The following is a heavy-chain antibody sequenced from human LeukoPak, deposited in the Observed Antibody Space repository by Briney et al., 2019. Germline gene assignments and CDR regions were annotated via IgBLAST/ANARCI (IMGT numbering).Heavy chain of an antibody. Sequence: PSETLSLTCTVSGGSISSYYWSWIRQPPGKGLEWIGYIYYSGSTNYNPSLKSRVTISVDTSKNQLSLKLSSVTAADTAVYYCARDPRMAYYYDSSGYYSPNYDYYYGMDVWGQGTTVTVSS. CDR1: GGSISSYY. V-gene: IGHV4-59*12. D-gene: IGHD3-22*01. CDR2: IYYSGST. CDR3: ARDPRMAYYYDSSGYYSPNYDYYYGMDV. J-gene: IGHJ6*02.